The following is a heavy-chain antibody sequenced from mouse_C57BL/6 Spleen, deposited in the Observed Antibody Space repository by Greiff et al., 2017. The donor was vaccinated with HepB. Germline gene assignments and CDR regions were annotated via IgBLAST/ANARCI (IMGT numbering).Heavy chain of an antibody. D-gene: IGHD1-1*01. CDR1: GYAFSSSW. V-gene: IGHV1-82*01. J-gene: IGHJ1*03. CDR3: ARDLLTTVAPYWYFDV. CDR2: IYPGDGDT. Sequence: QVQLKESGPELVKPGASVKISCKASGYAFSSSWMNWVKQRPGKGLEWIGRIYPGDGDTNYNGKFKGKATLTADKSSSTAYMQLSSLTSEDSAVYFCARDLLTTVAPYWYFDVWGTGTTVTVSS.